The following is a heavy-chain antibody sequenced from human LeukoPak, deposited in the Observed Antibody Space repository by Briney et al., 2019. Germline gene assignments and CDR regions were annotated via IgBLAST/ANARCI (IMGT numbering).Heavy chain of an antibody. Sequence: ASVKVSCKASGYTFIGYYMHWVRQAPGQGLKWMGWINPNSGGTNYAQEFQGRVTMTRDTSITTVYMELSRLRSVDTAVYYCAKVTGGNSANFDYWGQGTLVTVSS. CDR3: AKVTGGNSANFDY. J-gene: IGHJ4*02. D-gene: IGHD4-23*01. CDR1: GYTFIGYY. CDR2: INPNSGGT. V-gene: IGHV1-2*02.